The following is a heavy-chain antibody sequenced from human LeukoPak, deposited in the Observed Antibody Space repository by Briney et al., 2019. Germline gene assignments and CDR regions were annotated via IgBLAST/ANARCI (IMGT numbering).Heavy chain of an antibody. CDR1: GGIFSSYA. CDR2: IIPIFGTA. V-gene: IGHV1-69*13. CDR3: ARVGANGVHNDY. Sequence: SVKVSCKASGGIFSSYAISWVRQAPGQGLEWMGGIIPIFGTANYAQKFQGRVTITADESTSTAYMELSSLRSEDTAVYYCARVGANGVHNDYWGQGTLVTVSS. D-gene: IGHD1-26*01. J-gene: IGHJ4*02.